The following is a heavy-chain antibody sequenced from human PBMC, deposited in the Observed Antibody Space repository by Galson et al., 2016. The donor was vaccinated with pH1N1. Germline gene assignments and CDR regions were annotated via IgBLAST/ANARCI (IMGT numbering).Heavy chain of an antibody. J-gene: IGHJ6*03. CDR2: IIAVIKTT. V-gene: IGHV1-69*05. CDR3: ARSPFYYNSYMDV. Sequence: SVKVSCKASESIFNKYAISWVRQAPGQGLEWMGGIIAVIKTTNYAQKFQGRVTITTDESTSIVYMELRSLRSEDTAIYYCARSPFYYNSYMDVWGKGTTVTVSS. CDR1: ESIFNKYA.